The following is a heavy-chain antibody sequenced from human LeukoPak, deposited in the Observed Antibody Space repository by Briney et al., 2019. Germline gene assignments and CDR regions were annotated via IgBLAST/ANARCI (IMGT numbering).Heavy chain of an antibody. D-gene: IGHD6-6*01. Sequence: SETLSLTCSVSGDSITSSGYFWGWLRQPPGKGPEWIGSILYSGSTNYYPSLKSRVTISVDTSKNQFSLKLSSVTAADTAVYYCATTARHCSDYWGQGTLVTVSS. CDR3: ATTARHCSDY. V-gene: IGHV4-39*07. J-gene: IGHJ4*02. CDR2: ILYSGST. CDR1: GDSITSSGYF.